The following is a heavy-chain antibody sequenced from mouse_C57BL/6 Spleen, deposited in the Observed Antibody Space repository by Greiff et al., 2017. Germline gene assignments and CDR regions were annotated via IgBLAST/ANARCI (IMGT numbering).Heavy chain of an antibody. D-gene: IGHD1-2*01. CDR1: GFTFSSYA. CDR3: ARDYYGRTDFDY. Sequence: EVKLVESGGGLVKPGGSLKLSCAASGFTFSSYAMSWVRQTPEKRLEWVATISAGGSYTYYPDNVKGRFTISRDNANNNLYLHMSHLKSEDTAMYYCARDYYGRTDFDYWGQGTTLTVSS. CDR2: ISAGGSYT. J-gene: IGHJ2*01. V-gene: IGHV5-4*01.